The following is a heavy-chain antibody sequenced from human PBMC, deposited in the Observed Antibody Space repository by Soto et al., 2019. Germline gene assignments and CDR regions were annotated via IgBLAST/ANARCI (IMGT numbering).Heavy chain of an antibody. V-gene: IGHV3-49*03. CDR1: GFTFGDYA. CDR3: TRALVRAAGRISFDY. D-gene: IGHD6-13*01. J-gene: IGHJ4*02. Sequence: PWGVLRLSCTASGFTFGDYAMSWFRQAPGKGLEWVGFIRSKAYGGTTEYAASVKGRFTISRDDSKSIAYLQMNSLKTEDTAVYYCTRALVRAAGRISFDYWGQGTLVTVSS. CDR2: IRSKAYGGTT.